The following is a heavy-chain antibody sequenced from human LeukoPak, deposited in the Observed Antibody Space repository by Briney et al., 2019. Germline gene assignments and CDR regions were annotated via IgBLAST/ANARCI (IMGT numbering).Heavy chain of an antibody. CDR3: ARGRWFGRAAFDI. Sequence: SETLSLTCTVSGGSISSSSYYWGWIRQPPGKGLEWIGSIYYSGSTYYNPSLKSRVTISVDTSKNQFSLKLSSATAADTAVYYCARGRWFGRAAFDIWGQGTMVTVSS. CDR1: GGSISSSSYY. CDR2: IYYSGST. V-gene: IGHV4-39*01. D-gene: IGHD3-10*01. J-gene: IGHJ3*02.